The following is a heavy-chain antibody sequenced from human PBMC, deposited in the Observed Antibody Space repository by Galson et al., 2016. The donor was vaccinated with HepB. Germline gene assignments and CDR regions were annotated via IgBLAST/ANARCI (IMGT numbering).Heavy chain of an antibody. CDR2: INQDGREK. CDR3: ATHMGRYDYWSGYKSHYYYGLDV. Sequence: SLRLSCAVPGFTFSTYWMSWVRQAPGKGLEWVANINQDGREKYSVDSVKGRFTISRDNAENSLFLRMNSLRVEDTAVYYCATHMGRYDYWSGYKSHYYYGLDVWGQGTTVTVSS. J-gene: IGHJ6*02. CDR1: GFTFSTYW. V-gene: IGHV3-7*01. D-gene: IGHD3-3*01.